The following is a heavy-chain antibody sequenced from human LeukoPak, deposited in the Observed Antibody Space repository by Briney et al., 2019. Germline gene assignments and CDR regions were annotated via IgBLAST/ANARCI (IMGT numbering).Heavy chain of an antibody. CDR1: GFTFSSYW. CDR2: INSDGSST. D-gene: IGHD3-22*01. J-gene: IGHJ4*02. CDR3: ATDREGDPSAYYLV. V-gene: IGHV3-74*01. Sequence: GGSLRLSCAASGFTFSSYWMHWVRQAPGKGRVWVSRINSDGSSTSYADSVKGRFTISRDNAKNTLYLQMNSLRAEDSAVYYCATDREGDPSAYYLVGGQGTLITVSS.